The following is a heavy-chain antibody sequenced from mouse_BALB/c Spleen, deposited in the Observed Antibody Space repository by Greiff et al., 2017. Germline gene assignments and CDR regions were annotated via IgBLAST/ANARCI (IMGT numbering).Heavy chain of an antibody. CDR1: GYAFSSYW. Sequence: QVQLQQSGAELVRPGSSVKISCKASGYAFSSYWMNWVKQRPGQGLEWIGQIYPGDGDTNYNGKFKGKATLTADKSSSTAYMQLSSLTSEDSAVYFCARVYDGYFDYWGQGTTLTVSS. D-gene: IGHD2-3*01. CDR2: IYPGDGDT. CDR3: ARVYDGYFDY. J-gene: IGHJ2*01. V-gene: IGHV1-80*01.